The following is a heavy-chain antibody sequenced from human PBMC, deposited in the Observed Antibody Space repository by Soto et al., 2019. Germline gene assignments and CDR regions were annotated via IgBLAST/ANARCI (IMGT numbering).Heavy chain of an antibody. CDR1: GFSFSTYA. V-gene: IGHV3-23*01. CDR3: AKGPIIVVVAALGRFDP. Sequence: GGSLRLSCAASGFSFSTYAMNWVRQAPGKGLEWVSTISGSGHSTHYADPVKGRFNISRDNTKNTVYLQMNSLRAEDTAVYYCAKGPIIVVVAALGRFDPWGQGALVTV. D-gene: IGHD2-15*01. CDR2: ISGSGHST. J-gene: IGHJ5*02.